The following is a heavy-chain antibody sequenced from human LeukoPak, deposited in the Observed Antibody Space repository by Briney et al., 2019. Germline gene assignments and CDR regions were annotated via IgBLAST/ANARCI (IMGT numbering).Heavy chain of an antibody. J-gene: IGHJ4*02. CDR3: ARGYYYDSKFDY. D-gene: IGHD3-22*01. Sequence: PGGSLRLSCVASGFTFSSYSMNWVRQAPGKGLEWVSSISSSSSDIYYADSVKGRFTISRDDAKNSLYLQMNSLRAEDTAVYYCARGYYYDSKFDYWGQGTLVTVSS. V-gene: IGHV3-21*01. CDR1: GFTFSSYS. CDR2: ISSSSSDI.